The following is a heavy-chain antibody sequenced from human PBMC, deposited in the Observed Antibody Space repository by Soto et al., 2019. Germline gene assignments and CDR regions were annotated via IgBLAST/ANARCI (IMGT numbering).Heavy chain of an antibody. CDR1: GFTFSSYS. CDR2: ISSSSSYI. J-gene: IGHJ4*02. V-gene: IGHV3-21*01. Sequence: GGSLRLSCAASGFTFSSYSMNWVRQAPGKGLEWVSSISSSSSYIYYADSVKGRFTISRDNAKNSLYLQMNSLRAEDTAVYYCARVGSSTIFGVVIFPDYWGQGTLVTVSS. D-gene: IGHD3-3*01. CDR3: ARVGSSTIFGVVIFPDY.